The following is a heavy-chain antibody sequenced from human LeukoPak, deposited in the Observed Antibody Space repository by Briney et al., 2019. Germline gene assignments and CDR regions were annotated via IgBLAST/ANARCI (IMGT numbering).Heavy chain of an antibody. CDR3: ARDGWYSGSYDAFDI. CDR2: ISSSSSYI. CDR1: GFTLRSYD. Sequence: GGSLRLSCAASGFTLRSYDMNWVRQAPGKGLEWVSSISSSSSYIYYADSVKGRFTISRDNAKNSLYLQMNSLRAEDTAVYYCARDGWYSGSYDAFDIWGQGTMVTVSS. D-gene: IGHD1-26*01. J-gene: IGHJ3*02. V-gene: IGHV3-21*01.